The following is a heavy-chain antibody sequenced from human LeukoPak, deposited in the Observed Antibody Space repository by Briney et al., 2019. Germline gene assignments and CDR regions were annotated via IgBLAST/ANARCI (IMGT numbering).Heavy chain of an antibody. CDR3: ARGFANYGGDYDYYYYYYMDV. J-gene: IGHJ6*03. CDR1: GYTFTSYD. D-gene: IGHD4-17*01. Sequence: ASVKVSCKASGYTFTSYDINWVRQATGQGLEWMGWMSPNSGNTGYAQKFQGRVTMTRNTSIGTAYMGLSSLRSEDTAVYYCARGFANYGGDYDYYYYYYMDVWGKGTTVTVSS. CDR2: MSPNSGNT. V-gene: IGHV1-8*01.